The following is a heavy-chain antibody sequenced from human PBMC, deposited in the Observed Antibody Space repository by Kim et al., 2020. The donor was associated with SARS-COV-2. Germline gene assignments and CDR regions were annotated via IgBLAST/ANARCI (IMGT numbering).Heavy chain of an antibody. V-gene: IGHV4-59*08. J-gene: IGHJ5*02. CDR2: VSYSGST. CDR1: GGSISTYH. D-gene: IGHD3-10*02. CDR3: ARHGDGFCSGWFDP. Sequence: SETLSLTCTVSGGSISTYHWTWIRQPPGKGLEWIGYVSYSGSTNYNPSLKSRVTISIDTSRNQFSLKLSSVTAADTAVYYCARHGDGFCSGWFDPWGQGT.